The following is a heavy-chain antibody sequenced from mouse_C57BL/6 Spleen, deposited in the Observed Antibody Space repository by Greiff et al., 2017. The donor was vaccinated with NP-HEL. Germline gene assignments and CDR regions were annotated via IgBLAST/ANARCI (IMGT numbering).Heavy chain of an antibody. CDR2: IDPSDSYT. D-gene: IGHD2-5*01. CDR3: ASMYSNYYYAMDY. CDR1: GYTFTSYW. V-gene: IGHV1-69*01. J-gene: IGHJ4*01. Sequence: QVQLQQPGAELVMPGASVKLSCKASGYTFTSYWMHWVKQRPGQGLEWIGEIDPSDSYTNYHQKFKGTSTLTVDKSSSTAYMQLSSLTSEDSAVYYCASMYSNYYYAMDYWGQGTSVTVSS.